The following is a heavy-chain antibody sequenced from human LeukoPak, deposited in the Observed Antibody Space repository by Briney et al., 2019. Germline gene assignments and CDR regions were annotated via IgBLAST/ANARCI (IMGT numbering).Heavy chain of an antibody. CDR2: IKQEGSEK. V-gene: IGHV3-7*01. D-gene: IGHD1-26*01. Sequence: GGSLRLSCAASGFTFSSYWMSWVRQAPGKGLEWVANIKQEGSEKYYVDSVKGRFTISRDNAKNSLYLQMNSLRAEDTAVYYCARGGTYYYYYMDVWGKGTTVTVSS. CDR1: GFTFSSYW. CDR3: ARGGTYYYYYMDV. J-gene: IGHJ6*03.